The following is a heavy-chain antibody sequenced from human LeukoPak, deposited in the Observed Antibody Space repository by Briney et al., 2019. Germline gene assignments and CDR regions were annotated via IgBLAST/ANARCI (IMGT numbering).Heavy chain of an antibody. D-gene: IGHD3-9*01. J-gene: IGHJ4*02. CDR1: GFTFISHA. CDR3: AKGEDYDILTGYRELDY. Sequence: GGSLRLSCAASGFTFISHAMSWVRQAPGKGLEWVSSISGNGVSTYYADSVKGRFTISRDNSKNTVYLQMNSLRAEDTAVYYCAKGEDYDILTGYRELDYWGQGTLVSVSS. CDR2: ISGNGVST. V-gene: IGHV3-23*01.